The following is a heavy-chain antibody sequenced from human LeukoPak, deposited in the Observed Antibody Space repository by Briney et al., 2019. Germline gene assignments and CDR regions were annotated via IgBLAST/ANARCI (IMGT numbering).Heavy chain of an antibody. CDR3: ARRSTSRGLDY. V-gene: IGHV4-38-2*01. CDR2: IYHSGST. J-gene: IGHJ4*02. CDR1: GFSISSGSY. D-gene: IGHD2-2*01. Sequence: SETLSLTCAVPGFSISSGSYWGWIRQPPGKGLEWIGSIYHSGSTYYSPSLKSRVTISVDTSKNQFSLKVSSVTAADTAVYYCARRSTSRGLDYWGQGTLVTVSS.